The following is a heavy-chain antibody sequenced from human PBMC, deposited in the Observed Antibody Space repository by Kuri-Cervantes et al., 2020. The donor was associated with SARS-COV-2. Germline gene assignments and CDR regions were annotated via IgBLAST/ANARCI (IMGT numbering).Heavy chain of an antibody. D-gene: IGHD3-3*01. CDR2: IRSKANSYAT. V-gene: IGHV3-73*01. CDR3: TRHREYYDFWSGHNYYYYYMDV. J-gene: IGHJ6*03. Sequence: GESLKISCAASGFTFSSYAMHWVRQASGKGLEWVGRIRSKANSYATAYAASVKGRFTISRDDSKNTAYLQMNSLKTEDTAVYYCTRHREYYDFWSGHNYYYYYMDVWGKGTTVTVSS. CDR1: GFTFSSYA.